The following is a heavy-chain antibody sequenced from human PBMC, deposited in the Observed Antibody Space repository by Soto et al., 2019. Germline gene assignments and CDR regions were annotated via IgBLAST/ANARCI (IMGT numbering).Heavy chain of an antibody. CDR1: GYTFIGYY. J-gene: IGHJ4*02. V-gene: IGHV1-2*04. Sequence: QVQLVQSGAEVKKPGASVKVSCKASGYTFIGYYIHWVRQAPGQGLEWMGWINPNSGGAKYSQKFQAWVTMTSDTSISTADMELSRLKSDDTAVYYCARSGGGYDLGDYWCQGTLVTVSS. CDR3: ARSGGGYDLGDY. D-gene: IGHD5-12*01. CDR2: INPNSGGA.